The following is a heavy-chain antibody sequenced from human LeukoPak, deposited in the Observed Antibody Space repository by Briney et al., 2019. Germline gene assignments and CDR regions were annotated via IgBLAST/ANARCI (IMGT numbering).Heavy chain of an antibody. CDR1: GGSISSYY. CDR2: IYYSGST. CDR3: ARAQSGSGWYNYYYYGMDV. J-gene: IGHJ6*04. Sequence: SETLSLTCTVSGGSISSYYWSWIRQPPGKGLEWIGYIYYSGSTNYNPSHKSRVTISVDTSKNQFSLKLSSVTAADTAVYYCARAQSGSGWYNYYYYGMDVWGKGTTVTVSS. V-gene: IGHV4-59*01. D-gene: IGHD6-19*01.